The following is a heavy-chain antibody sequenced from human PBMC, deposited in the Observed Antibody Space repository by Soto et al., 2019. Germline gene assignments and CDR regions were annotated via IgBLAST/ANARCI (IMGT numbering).Heavy chain of an antibody. Sequence: SETLSLACTVSGVSVRSGSFYGAWIRQPPGKGLEWIGFGSYSGTTNYKPSLKSRVTIAVDTSRSQISLKVSSRTAADTPVYYCARGATATQYDYWGRGTLVTVSS. V-gene: IGHV4-61*01. CDR3: ARGATATQYDY. CDR2: GSYSGTT. J-gene: IGHJ4*02. CDR1: GVSVRSGSFY.